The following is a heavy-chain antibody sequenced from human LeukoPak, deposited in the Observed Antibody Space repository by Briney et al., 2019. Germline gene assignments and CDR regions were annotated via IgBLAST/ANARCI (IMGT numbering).Heavy chain of an antibody. J-gene: IGHJ4*02. D-gene: IGHD5-18*01. CDR3: VRTGGYSYGPFEY. CDR2: ISYDGSNT. V-gene: IGHV3-30*03. CDR1: GFTFSSYG. Sequence: GRSLRLSCAASGFTFSSYGMHWVRQAPGKGLKWVAVISYDGSNTYYADSVKGRFTISRDNSKNMLYLQMNSLRAEDTAVYYCVRTGGYSYGPFEYWGQGTLVTVSS.